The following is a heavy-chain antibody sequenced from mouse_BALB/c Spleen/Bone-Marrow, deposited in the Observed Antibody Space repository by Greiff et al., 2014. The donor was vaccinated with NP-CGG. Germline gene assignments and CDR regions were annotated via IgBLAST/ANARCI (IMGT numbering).Heavy chain of an antibody. Sequence: ESGPSLVKPSQTLSLTCSVTGDSTTSGYWNWIRKFPGNKLEYMGYISYSGSTYYNPSLKSRISITRDTSKNQYYLQLNSVTTEDTATYYCATYDGYYFDYWGQGTTLTVSS. J-gene: IGHJ2*01. V-gene: IGHV3-8*02. CDR3: ATYDGYYFDY. CDR2: ISYSGST. CDR1: GDSTTSGY. D-gene: IGHD2-3*01.